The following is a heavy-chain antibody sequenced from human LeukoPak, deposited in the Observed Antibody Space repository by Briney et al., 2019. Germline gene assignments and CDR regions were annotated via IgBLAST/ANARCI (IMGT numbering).Heavy chain of an antibody. CDR3: ARDGWFGELLGYFDY. J-gene: IGHJ4*02. V-gene: IGHV4-61*02. D-gene: IGHD3-10*01. CDR1: GGSISSGTYY. CDR2: FYTSGST. Sequence: IPSETLSLTCTVSGGSISSGTYYWSWIRQPAGKGLEWIGRFYTSGSTNYNPSLKSRVTISVDTSKNQFSLKPSSVTAADTAVYYCARDGWFGELLGYFDYWGQGTLVTVSS.